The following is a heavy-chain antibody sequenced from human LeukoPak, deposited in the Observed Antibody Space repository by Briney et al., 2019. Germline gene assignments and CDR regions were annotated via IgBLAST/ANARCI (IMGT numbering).Heavy chain of an antibody. D-gene: IGHD1-26*01. Sequence: VSVKVSCKASGYTFTSYGISWVRQAPGQGLEWMGWISAYNGNTNYAQKLQGRVTMTTDTSTSTAYMELRSLRSDDTAVYYCARAGSGSYRLYYFDYWGQGTLVTVSS. CDR2: ISAYNGNT. CDR3: ARAGSGSYRLYYFDY. V-gene: IGHV1-18*01. J-gene: IGHJ4*02. CDR1: GYTFTSYG.